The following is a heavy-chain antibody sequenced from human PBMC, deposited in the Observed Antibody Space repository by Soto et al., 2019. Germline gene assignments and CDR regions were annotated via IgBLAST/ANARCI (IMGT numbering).Heavy chain of an antibody. J-gene: IGHJ4*02. Sequence: QLTLKESGPTLVEPTQTLTLTCTFSELSLSTSGVGVGWIRPPLGKALAWLALIYWDDDKRSSPSLTSRLTITQVTTYNQAVLTMTNMEPVATATYYCVHSHVLRWSGFDSWGQGTLVTVPS. CDR3: VHSHVLRWSGFDS. CDR2: IYWDDDK. D-gene: IGHD6-13*01. V-gene: IGHV2-5*02. CDR1: ELSLSTSGVG.